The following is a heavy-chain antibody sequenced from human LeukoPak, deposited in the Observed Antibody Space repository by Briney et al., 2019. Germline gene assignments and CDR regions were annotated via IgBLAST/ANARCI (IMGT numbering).Heavy chain of an antibody. CDR2: ISSSSSTI. CDR1: GFTFSSYS. J-gene: IGHJ3*02. D-gene: IGHD2-2*01. V-gene: IGHV3-48*01. CDR3: ARRVGTKDIVVVPAALDAFDI. Sequence: GGSLRLSCAASGFTFSSYSMNWVRQAPGKGLEWVSYISSSSSTIYYADSVKGRFTISRDNAKNSLYLQMNSLRAEDTAVYYCARRVGTKDIVVVPAALDAFDIWGQGTMVTVSS.